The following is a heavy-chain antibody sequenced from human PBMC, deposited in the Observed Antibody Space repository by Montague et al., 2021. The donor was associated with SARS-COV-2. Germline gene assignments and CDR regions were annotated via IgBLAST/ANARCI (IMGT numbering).Heavy chain of an antibody. CDR2: IYHSGST. CDR3: ARQIQQVVLSPAKLTNWFDP. J-gene: IGHJ5*02. D-gene: IGHD2-15*01. V-gene: IGHV4-4*02. CDR1: GASITSSNW. Sequence: SETLSLTCTVSGASITSSNWWNWVRQPPGKGLEWIGQIYHSGSTNYNPSLKSRLTLSLDKSKNQFSLRLSSVTAADTAVYYYARQIQQVVLSPAKLTNWFDPWGLGTLVTVAS.